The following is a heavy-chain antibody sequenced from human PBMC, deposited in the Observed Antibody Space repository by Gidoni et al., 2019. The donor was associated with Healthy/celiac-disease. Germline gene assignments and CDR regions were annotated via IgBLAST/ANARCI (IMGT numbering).Heavy chain of an antibody. CDR3: ARYHYPPLRFLEPPKVGMDV. CDR2: IIPSFGTA. Sequence: QVQLVQSGAEVKKPGSSVKVYCKASGGTVSSYSISWVRQAPGKGLEWMGGIIPSFGTATYAQKFQGRVTITADEATSTAYMELSSLRSEDTAVYYCARYHYPPLRFLEPPKVGMDVWGQGTTVTVSS. CDR1: GGTVSSYS. V-gene: IGHV1-69*01. D-gene: IGHD3-3*01. J-gene: IGHJ6*02.